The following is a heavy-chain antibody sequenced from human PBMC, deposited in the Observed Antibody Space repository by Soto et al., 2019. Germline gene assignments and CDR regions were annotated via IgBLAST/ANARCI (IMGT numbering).Heavy chain of an antibody. D-gene: IGHD1-7*01. CDR3: ARPVGLELGPWFDS. CDR1: ACRLSIYV. J-gene: IGHJ5*01. CDR2: ISAYNGNT. V-gene: IGHV1-18*01. Sequence: KIDCGTSACRLSIYVIRGVGQSPEQGLEWMGWISAYNGNTNYAQKLQGRVTMTTDTSTSTAYMELRSLRSDDTAVYYCARPVGLELGPWFDSWGHGPLVTVS.